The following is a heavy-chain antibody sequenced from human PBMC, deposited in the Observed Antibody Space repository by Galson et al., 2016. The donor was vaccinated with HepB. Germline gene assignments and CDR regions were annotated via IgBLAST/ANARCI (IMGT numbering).Heavy chain of an antibody. J-gene: IGHJ6*02. Sequence: SLRLSCAASGFTFSIYSMNWVRQAPGKGLEWVSSISSSSTYISYADSVNGRFTISRDNAKKSLFLQMNSLRAEDTAVYYFARDGRELVSHDYYSYMDVWGRVTTVTVSS. CDR2: ISSSSTYI. CDR3: ARDGRELVSHDYYSYMDV. D-gene: IGHD1-7*01. CDR1: GFTFSIYS. V-gene: IGHV3-21*01.